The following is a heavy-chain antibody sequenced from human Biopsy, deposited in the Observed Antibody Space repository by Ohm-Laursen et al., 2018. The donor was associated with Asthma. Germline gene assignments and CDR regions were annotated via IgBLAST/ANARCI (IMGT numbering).Heavy chain of an antibody. CDR2: VNTGNGDT. D-gene: IGHD3-3*01. CDR1: GYNFISFA. Sequence: SVKVSCKASGYNFISFAIHWVHQAPGQRLEWMGWVNTGNGDTKYSQKFQGRVTITRDTSASTAYMELRSLRSEDTATYYCAKTYYDFWTGQVKDVFGVWGQGTMVTVSS. J-gene: IGHJ3*01. CDR3: AKTYYDFWTGQVKDVFGV. V-gene: IGHV1-3*04.